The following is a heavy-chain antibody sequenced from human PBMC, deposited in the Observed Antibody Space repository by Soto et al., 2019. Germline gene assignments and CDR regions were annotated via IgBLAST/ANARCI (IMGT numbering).Heavy chain of an antibody. J-gene: IGHJ4*02. V-gene: IGHV1-3*01. Sequence: QVQLVQSGAEVKKPGASVKVSCKASGYTFTSYAMHWVRQAPGQRLEWMGWINAGNGNTKYSQKFQGRVTITRDTYASTAYMELSSLSSEDTAVYYCARGVPLADFDYWGQGTLVTGSS. CDR3: ARGVPLADFDY. CDR2: INAGNGNT. CDR1: GYTFTSYA.